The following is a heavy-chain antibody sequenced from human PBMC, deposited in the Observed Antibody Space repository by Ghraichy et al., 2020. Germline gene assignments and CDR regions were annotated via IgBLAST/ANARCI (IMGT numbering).Heavy chain of an antibody. CDR1: GFTVTNNY. J-gene: IGHJ6*02. D-gene: IGHD4-23*01. CDR2: TYSGGNS. Sequence: GGSLRLSCAASGFTVTNNYMSWVRQAPGKGLEWVSVTYSGGNSYYADSVKGRFTISRDISNNTLFLQMNRLRAEETAVYYCARTLGSDGGYGLDVWGQGTTVTVSS. CDR3: ARTLGSDGGYGLDV. V-gene: IGHV3-53*01.